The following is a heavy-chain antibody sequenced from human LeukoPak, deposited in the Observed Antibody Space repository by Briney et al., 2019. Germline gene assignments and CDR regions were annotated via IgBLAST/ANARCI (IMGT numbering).Heavy chain of an antibody. CDR2: INSDGSST. D-gene: IGHD3-22*01. CDR1: GFTFSSCW. CDR3: ARVSGTDSSGYVEIDF. J-gene: IGHJ4*02. Sequence: PGGSLRLSCAASGFTFSSCWMHWVRQAPGKGLVWVSRINSDGSSTTYADSVKGRFTISRDNAKNTLYLQMNSLRAEDTAVYYCARVSGTDSSGYVEIDFWGQGTLVTVSS. V-gene: IGHV3-74*01.